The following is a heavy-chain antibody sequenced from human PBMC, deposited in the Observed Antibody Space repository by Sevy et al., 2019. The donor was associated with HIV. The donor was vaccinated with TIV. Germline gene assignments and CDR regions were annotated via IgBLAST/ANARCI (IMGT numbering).Heavy chain of an antibody. V-gene: IGHV5-51*01. Sequence: GQSLKISCKGSGFTFTRYWIGWMRQMSGKGLEWMGIIYPGDSDTRYNPSFQGQVTISVDKSTTTAYLMWSSLMASDTAIYYCARPHPAAKWAFDYWAQGTLVTVSS. CDR2: IYPGDSDT. CDR1: GFTFTRYW. D-gene: IGHD2-2*01. CDR3: ARPHPAAKWAFDY. J-gene: IGHJ4*02.